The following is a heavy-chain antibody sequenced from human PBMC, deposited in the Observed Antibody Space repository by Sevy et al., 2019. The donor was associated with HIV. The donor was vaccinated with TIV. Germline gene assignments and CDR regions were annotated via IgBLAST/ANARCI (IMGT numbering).Heavy chain of an antibody. Sequence: SETLSLRCTVSGGSVYSGSYYWSWIRQPPGKGLEWIGFIYYSGSTNYNPSLRNRVTISLHTSQNQFSLELKSVTAADTAVYYCARRYFYGSGSFSYYFDNWAQGTLVTVSS. J-gene: IGHJ4*02. CDR2: IYYSGST. V-gene: IGHV4-61*01. CDR3: ARRYFYGSGSFSYYFDN. D-gene: IGHD3-10*01. CDR1: GGSVYSGSYY.